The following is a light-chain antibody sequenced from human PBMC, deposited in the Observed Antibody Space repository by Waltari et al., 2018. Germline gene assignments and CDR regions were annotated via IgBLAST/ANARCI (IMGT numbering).Light chain of an antibody. CDR3: QQYSNYWA. V-gene: IGKV1-5*03. CDR1: QSISRW. Sequence: DIQMTQSPSTLSASVGDRVTITCRARQSISRWLAWYQQKPGKAPKLLIHKASTLQRGVPSRFSGSGSGTEFTLTISSLQPDDFATYYCQQYSNYWAFGQGTKVEIK. CDR2: KAS. J-gene: IGKJ1*01.